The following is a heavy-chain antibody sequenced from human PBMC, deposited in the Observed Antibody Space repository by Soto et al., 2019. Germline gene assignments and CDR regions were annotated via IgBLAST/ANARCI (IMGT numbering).Heavy chain of an antibody. CDR3: ARGHDFWSGYPKYYYYGMDV. V-gene: IGHV1-46*01. CDR2: INPSGGST. J-gene: IGHJ6*02. CDR1: GYTCTSYY. Sequence: ASVRVSGKASGYTCTSYYMHWVRQAPGQGLEWMGIINPSGGSTSYAQKFQGRVTMTRDTSTSTVYMELSSLRSEDTAVYYCARGHDFWSGYPKYYYYGMDVWGQGTTVTVSS. D-gene: IGHD3-3*01.